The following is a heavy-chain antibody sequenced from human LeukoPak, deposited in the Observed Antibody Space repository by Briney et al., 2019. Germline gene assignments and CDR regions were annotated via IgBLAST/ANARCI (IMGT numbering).Heavy chain of an antibody. D-gene: IGHD2-2*01. CDR2: ISGSGGST. V-gene: IGHV3-23*01. J-gene: IGHJ4*02. Sequence: QPGGSLRLSCAASGFTFSSYAMTWVRQAPGKGLEWVSAISGSGGSTYYADSVKGRFTISRDNSKNTLYLQMNSLRAEDTAVYYCARELSDIVVVPAAMGVDYWGQGTLVTVSS. CDR1: GFTFSSYA. CDR3: ARELSDIVVVPAAMGVDY.